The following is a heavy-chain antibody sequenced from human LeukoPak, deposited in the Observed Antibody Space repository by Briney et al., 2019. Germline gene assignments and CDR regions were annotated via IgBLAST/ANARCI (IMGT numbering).Heavy chain of an antibody. J-gene: IGHJ5*02. Sequence: PGGSLRLSCAASGFTFSSYSMNWVRQAPGKGLEWVSSISSSSSHIYYADSVKGRFTISRDNAKKSLYLQMNSLRAEDTAVYYCARGQRYCSGGSCYSGNWFDPWGQGTLVTVSS. V-gene: IGHV3-21*01. CDR1: GFTFSSYS. CDR3: ARGQRYCSGGSCYSGNWFDP. CDR2: ISSSSSHI. D-gene: IGHD2-15*01.